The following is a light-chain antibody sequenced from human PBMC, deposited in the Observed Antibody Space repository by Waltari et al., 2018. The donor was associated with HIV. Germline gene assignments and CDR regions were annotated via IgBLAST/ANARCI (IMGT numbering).Light chain of an antibody. CDR3: QTYNGPPFA. CDR2: GAT. CDR1: HGVRQN. J-gene: IGKJ4*01. V-gene: IGKV1-27*01. Sequence: DIQMTQSPSSLSASVGDRVTITCRASHGVRQNVAWSHQRPGEPPKVVIYGATILQAGVEPRFSVSGSGTDFSLTISSLRAEDLGIYYCQTYNGPPFAFGGGTKV.